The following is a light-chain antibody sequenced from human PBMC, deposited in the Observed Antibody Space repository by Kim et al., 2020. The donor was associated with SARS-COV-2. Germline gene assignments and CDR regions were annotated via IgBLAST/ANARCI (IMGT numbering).Light chain of an antibody. Sequence: EIVMTQSPATLSVSPGERATLSCRSSQSVSSNLAWYQQKPGQAPRLLIYDASTRATGIPARFTGSGSGTEFTLTISSLQSEDFAVYYCQQYNNWPPITFGQGTRLEIK. V-gene: IGKV3-15*01. CDR2: DAS. J-gene: IGKJ5*01. CDR3: QQYNNWPPIT. CDR1: QSVSSN.